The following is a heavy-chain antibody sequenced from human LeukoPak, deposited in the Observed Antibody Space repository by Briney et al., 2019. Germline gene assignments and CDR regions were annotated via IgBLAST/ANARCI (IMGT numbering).Heavy chain of an antibody. Sequence: GGSLRLSCAASGFTFSSYGMHWVRQAAGKGLEWVAVIWYDGSNKYYADSVKGRFTISRDNSKNTLYLQMNSLRAEDTAVYYCAKEVEMGTISSLFVYWGQGTLVTVSS. J-gene: IGHJ4*02. CDR2: IWYDGSNK. D-gene: IGHD5-24*01. CDR1: GFTFSSYG. CDR3: AKEVEMGTISSLFVY. V-gene: IGHV3-33*06.